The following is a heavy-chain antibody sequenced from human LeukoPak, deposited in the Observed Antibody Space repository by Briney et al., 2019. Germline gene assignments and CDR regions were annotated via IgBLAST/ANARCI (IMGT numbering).Heavy chain of an antibody. CDR1: GGTFSSYA. CDR3: ARGIAVAGPTGANWFDP. J-gene: IGHJ5*02. V-gene: IGHV1-69*05. Sequence: SVKVSCKASGGTFSSYAISWVRQAPGQGLEWMGGIIPIFGTANYAQKFQGRVTITTDESTSTAYMELSSLRSEDTAVYYCARGIAVAGPTGANWFDPWGQGTLVTVSS. D-gene: IGHD6-19*01. CDR2: IIPIFGTA.